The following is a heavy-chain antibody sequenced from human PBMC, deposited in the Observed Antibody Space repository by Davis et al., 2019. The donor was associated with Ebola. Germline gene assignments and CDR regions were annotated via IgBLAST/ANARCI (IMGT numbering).Heavy chain of an antibody. Sequence: PGGSLRLSCADSVITFSSYAMTWVRQAPGKGLEWVSAISGSGGTTYYAGSVKGRFTVSRDNAGNSLFLQMNSLRVEDTAIYYCARGRSAAGTPDSDYWGQGTLVTVSS. V-gene: IGHV3-23*01. CDR2: ISGSGGTT. D-gene: IGHD6-13*01. J-gene: IGHJ4*02. CDR1: VITFSSYA. CDR3: ARGRSAAGTPDSDY.